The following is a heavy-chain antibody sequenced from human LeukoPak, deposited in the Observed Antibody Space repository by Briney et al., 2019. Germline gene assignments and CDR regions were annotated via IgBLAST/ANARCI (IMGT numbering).Heavy chain of an antibody. J-gene: IGHJ4*02. CDR3: AREHRGAGATVDY. D-gene: IGHD1-26*01. Sequence: PGGSLRLSCAASGFTFSSHWMHWVRQAPGKGLVWVSRIESDGSTKMYADSVRGRFTISRDNAKNTLYLQMNSLRAGDTAIYYCAREHRGAGATVDYWGQGTLVTVSS. CDR2: IESDGSTK. V-gene: IGHV3-74*03. CDR1: GFTFSSHW.